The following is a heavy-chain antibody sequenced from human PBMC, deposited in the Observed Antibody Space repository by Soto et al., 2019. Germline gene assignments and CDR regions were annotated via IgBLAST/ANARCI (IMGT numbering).Heavy chain of an antibody. V-gene: IGHV3-21*02. CDR2: ISGGSAYI. Sequence: EVQLVESGGGLVKPGGSLRLSCVGPGFIFSSYYMNWVRQAPGKGLEWVSSISGGSAYIYYADSVKGRFTISRDNAKNSLYLEMNSLRVEDTAVYFCASAKAVVVAPLDIWGQGTMVTVSS. J-gene: IGHJ3*02. D-gene: IGHD2-15*01. CDR3: ASAKAVVVAPLDI. CDR1: GFIFSSYY.